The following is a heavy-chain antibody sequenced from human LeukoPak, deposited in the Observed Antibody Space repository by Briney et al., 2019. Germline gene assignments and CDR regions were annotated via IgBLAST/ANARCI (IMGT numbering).Heavy chain of an antibody. CDR1: GGSISGYY. D-gene: IGHD6-19*01. V-gene: IGHV4-59*08. Sequence: PSETLSLTCTVSGGSISGYYCIWIRQPPGKGLEWVGYIYYSGSTSYNPSLRSRVTISVDTSKNQFSLKVSSVTASDTAVYYCARGNPSSGDAFDIWGRGTKVTVPS. CDR2: IYYSGST. J-gene: IGHJ3*02. CDR3: ARGNPSSGDAFDI.